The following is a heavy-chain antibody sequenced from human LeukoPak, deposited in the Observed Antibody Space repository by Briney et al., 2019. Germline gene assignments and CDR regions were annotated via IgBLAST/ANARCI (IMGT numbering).Heavy chain of an antibody. CDR1: GFTFSDYS. J-gene: IGHJ4*02. CDR3: AKDRVLRYFDWLPLGFDY. Sequence: GGSLTLSCAASGFTFSDYSMTWVRQAPGKGVEWVSAISGSGGSTYYADSVKGRFTISRDNSKNTLYLQMNSLRAEDTAVYYCAKDRVLRYFDWLPLGFDYWGQGTLVTVSS. V-gene: IGHV3-23*01. CDR2: ISGSGGST. D-gene: IGHD3-9*01.